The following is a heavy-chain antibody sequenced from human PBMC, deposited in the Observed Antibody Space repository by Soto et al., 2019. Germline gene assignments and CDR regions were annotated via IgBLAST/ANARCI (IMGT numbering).Heavy chain of an antibody. J-gene: IGHJ6*02. D-gene: IGHD3-10*01. CDR2: IWYDGSNK. V-gene: IGHV3-33*01. CDR3: ERGMVRRNYYYGMDV. Sequence: GGSLRLSCAASGFTFSSYGMHWVRQAPGKGLEWVAVIWYDGSNKYYADSVKGRFTISRDNSKNTLYLQMNSLRAEDTAVYYCERGMVRRNYYYGMDVWGQGTTVTVSS. CDR1: GFTFSSYG.